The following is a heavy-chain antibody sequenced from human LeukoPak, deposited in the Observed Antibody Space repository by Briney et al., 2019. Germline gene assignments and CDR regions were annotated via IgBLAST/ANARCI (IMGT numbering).Heavy chain of an antibody. D-gene: IGHD3-10*01. J-gene: IGHJ4*02. CDR1: GYTFTSYG. Sequence: ASVKVSCKASGYTFTSYGINWVRQAPGQGLEWMGWISAYNGNTDFAQKLQGRVTMTTDTSTRTAYMELRSLRSDDTAVYYCARGSPSRPRFDYWGQGTLVTVSS. CDR2: ISAYNGNT. V-gene: IGHV1-18*01. CDR3: ARGSPSRPRFDY.